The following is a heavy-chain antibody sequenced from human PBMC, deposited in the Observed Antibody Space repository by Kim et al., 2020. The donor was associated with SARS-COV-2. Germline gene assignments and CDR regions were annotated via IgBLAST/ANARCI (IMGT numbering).Heavy chain of an antibody. D-gene: IGHD6-13*01. CDR1: KFSFGRFA. J-gene: IGHJ2*01. V-gene: IGHV3-23*01. CDR2: PTDSGGNT. CDR3: STKGIPARGQWYFDH. Sequence: GGSLRLSCVASKFSFGRFAVSWVRPAPAKVLASDSLPTDSGGNTFYADTVKGRSTISRDNSKTTLYLPMTSLRAEDTALYYCSTKGIPARGQWYFDHWGRATLVTVPS.